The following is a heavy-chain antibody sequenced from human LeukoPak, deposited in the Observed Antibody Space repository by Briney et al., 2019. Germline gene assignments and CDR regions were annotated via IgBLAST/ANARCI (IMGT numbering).Heavy chain of an antibody. CDR2: IYYSGST. D-gene: IGHD6-13*01. J-gene: IGHJ5*02. CDR1: GGSISSYY. Sequence: SETLSLTCTVSGGSISSYYWSWIRQPPGKGLEWIGYIYYSGSTNYNPSLKSRVTISVDTSKNQFSLKLSSVTAADTAVYYCARVGIAAGYNWFDPWGQGTLVTASS. V-gene: IGHV4-59*01. CDR3: ARVGIAAGYNWFDP.